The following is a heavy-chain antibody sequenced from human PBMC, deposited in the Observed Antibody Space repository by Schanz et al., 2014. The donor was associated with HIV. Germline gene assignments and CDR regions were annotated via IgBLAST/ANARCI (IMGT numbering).Heavy chain of an antibody. V-gene: IGHV3-74*01. CDR3: ARESNGAFDL. CDR2: INALGTTT. J-gene: IGHJ2*01. CDR1: GFTFSNDC. Sequence: EVQLVESGGCLVQPGGSLRLSCAASGFTFSNDCMHWVRQAPGKGLVWVSRINALGTTTAYADSVKGRFAISRDNAKRTLYLQMNSLRAEESAVFYCARESNGAFDLWGRGTLVTVSS.